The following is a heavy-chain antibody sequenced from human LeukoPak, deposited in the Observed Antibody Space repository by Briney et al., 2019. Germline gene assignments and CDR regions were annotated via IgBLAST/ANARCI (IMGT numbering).Heavy chain of an antibody. CDR1: GGSISSYY. V-gene: IGHV4-59*12. J-gene: IGHJ4*02. CDR3: ARGRGYGDYYFDY. CDR2: IYYSGST. D-gene: IGHD4-17*01. Sequence: PSETLSLTCTVSGGSISSYYWSWIRQPPGKGLEWIGYIYYSGSTNYNPSLKSRVTISVDTSKNQFSLKLSPVTAADTAVYYCARGRGYGDYYFDYWGQGTLVTVSS.